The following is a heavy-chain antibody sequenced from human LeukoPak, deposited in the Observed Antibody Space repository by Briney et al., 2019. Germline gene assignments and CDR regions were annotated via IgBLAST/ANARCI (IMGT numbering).Heavy chain of an antibody. CDR1: GGSISSSSYY. J-gene: IGHJ3*02. V-gene: IGHV4-61*05. Sequence: SETLSLTCTVSGGSISSSSYYWGWIRQPPGKGLEWIGYIYYSGSTNYNPSLKSRVTISVDTSKNQFSLKLSSVTAADTAVYYCARIDAPITIFGVVQKADAFDIWGQGTMVTVSS. CDR2: IYYSGST. CDR3: ARIDAPITIFGVVQKADAFDI. D-gene: IGHD3-3*01.